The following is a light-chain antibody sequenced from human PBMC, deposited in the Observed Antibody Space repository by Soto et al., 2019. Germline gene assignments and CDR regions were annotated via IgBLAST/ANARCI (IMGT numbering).Light chain of an antibody. CDR1: SSNIGAGYD. CDR2: GNS. V-gene: IGLV1-40*01. CDR3: CSYAGSNTLYV. Sequence: QSVLTQPPSVSGAPGQRVTISCTGSSSNIGAGYDVHWYQQLPGTAPKLLIYGNSNRPSGVPDRFSGSKSGTSASLTISGLQAEDEADYYCCSYAGSNTLYVFGTGIKLTVL. J-gene: IGLJ1*01.